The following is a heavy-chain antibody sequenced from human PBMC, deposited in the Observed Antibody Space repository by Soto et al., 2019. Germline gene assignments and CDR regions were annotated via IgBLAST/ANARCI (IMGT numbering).Heavy chain of an antibody. CDR2: ISWNSGNI. D-gene: IGHD6-6*01. CDR3: VKASTYSSSQGWFDP. V-gene: IGHV3-9*01. Sequence: EVQLVESGGGLVQPGRSLRLSCAASGFSFDGYAMNSVRQPPGKGLEWVSGISWNSGNIDYADSVKGRFTISRDNAKNSLYLQMNSLRAEDTALYYCVKASTYSSSQGWFDPWGQGTMVTVSS. J-gene: IGHJ5*02. CDR1: GFSFDGYA.